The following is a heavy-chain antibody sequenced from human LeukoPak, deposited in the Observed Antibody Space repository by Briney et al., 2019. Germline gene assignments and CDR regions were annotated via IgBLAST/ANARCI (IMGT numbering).Heavy chain of an antibody. Sequence: MSGGSLRLSCAASGFTFSDAWMSWVRQAPGKGLEWVGRIKSKIDGGTTDYAAPVKGRFTISRDDSKNTLFLQMNSLKTEATAVYYCTTGLTGSRGHWGQGTLVTVSS. J-gene: IGHJ4*02. CDR2: IKSKIDGGTT. CDR1: GFTFSDAW. D-gene: IGHD1-20*01. CDR3: TTGLTGSRGH. V-gene: IGHV3-15*01.